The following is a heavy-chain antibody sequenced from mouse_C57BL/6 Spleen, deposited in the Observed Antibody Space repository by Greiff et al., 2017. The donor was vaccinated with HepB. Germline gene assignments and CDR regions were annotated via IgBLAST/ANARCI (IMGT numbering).Heavy chain of an antibody. J-gene: IGHJ3*01. V-gene: IGHV1-15*01. CDR1: GYTFTDYE. CDR3: TRRDYSNLAWFAY. D-gene: IGHD2-5*01. Sequence: QVQLQQSGAELVRPGASVTLSCKASGYTFTDYEMHWVKQTPVHGLEWIGAIDPETGGTAYNQKFKGKAILTADKSSSTAYMGLRSLTSADSAVYYCTRRDYSNLAWFAYWGQGTLVTVSA. CDR2: IDPETGGT.